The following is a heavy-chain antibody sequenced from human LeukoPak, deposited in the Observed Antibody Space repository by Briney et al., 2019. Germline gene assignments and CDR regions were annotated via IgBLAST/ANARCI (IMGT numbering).Heavy chain of an antibody. CDR2: IYPGDSDT. V-gene: IGHV5-51*01. CDR3: ARSLGSHNYQPHCFDY. Sequence: GESLKISCKGSGYSFTSYWIGWVRQMPGKGLEWMGIIYPGDSDTRYSPSFQGQVTISADKSISTAYLQWSSLKASDTAMYYCARSLGSHNYQPHCFDYWGQGTLVIVSS. CDR1: GYSFTSYW. J-gene: IGHJ4*02. D-gene: IGHD5-24*01.